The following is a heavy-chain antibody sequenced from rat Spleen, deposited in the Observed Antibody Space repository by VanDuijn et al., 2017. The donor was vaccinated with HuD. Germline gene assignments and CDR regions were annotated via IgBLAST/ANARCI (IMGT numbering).Heavy chain of an antibody. Sequence: EVQLVESGGGLVQPGRSLKLSCAASGFTFSNYYMAWVRQAPTKGLEWVAFISSGGGNTYYRDSVKGRFTISRDNAKSTLYLQMDSLRSEDTATYYCARQYNNYGYFDYWGQGVMVTVSS. J-gene: IGHJ2*01. CDR3: ARQYNNYGYFDY. V-gene: IGHV5-25*01. D-gene: IGHD1-10*01. CDR1: GFTFSNYY. CDR2: ISSGGGNT.